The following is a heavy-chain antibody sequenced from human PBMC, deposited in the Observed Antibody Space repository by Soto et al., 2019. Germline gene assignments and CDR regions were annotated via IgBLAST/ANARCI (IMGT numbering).Heavy chain of an antibody. V-gene: IGHV4-59*08. CDR3: ARGGLRQIDY. Sequence: SETLSLTCSVSGGSIGSYYWSWIRQPPGKGLEWIGYIYYSGSTNYNPSLKSRVTISVDTSKNQFSLKLSSVTAADTAVYYCARGGLRQIDYWGQGTLVTVSS. CDR2: IYYSGST. J-gene: IGHJ4*02. CDR1: GGSIGSYY. D-gene: IGHD3-16*01.